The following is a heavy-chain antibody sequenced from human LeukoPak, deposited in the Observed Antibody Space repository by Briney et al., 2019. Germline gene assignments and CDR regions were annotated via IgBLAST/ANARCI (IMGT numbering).Heavy chain of an antibody. CDR3: ARGCSGGSCYSYYYGMDV. Sequence: GGSLRLSCAASGFTFSSYGMHWVRQAPGKGLEWGAVIWYDGSNKYYADSVKGRFTISRDNSKNTLYLQMNSLRAEDTAVYYCARGCSGGSCYSYYYGMDVWGKGTTVTVSS. D-gene: IGHD2-15*01. CDR2: IWYDGSNK. V-gene: IGHV3-33*01. J-gene: IGHJ6*04. CDR1: GFTFSSYG.